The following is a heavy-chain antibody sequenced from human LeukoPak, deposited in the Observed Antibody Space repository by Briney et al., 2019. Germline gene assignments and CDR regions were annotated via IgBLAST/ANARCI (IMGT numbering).Heavy chain of an antibody. Sequence: PGGSLRLSCAASGFTFSSYAMSWVRQARGKGLECVSAISGSGCSTYYADSVKGRFTISRDNSKNTLYLQMNSLRAEDTAVYYCAKFLPTHIVEANYYFDFWGQGTLVTVSS. CDR1: GFTFSSYA. CDR3: AKFLPTHIVEANYYFDF. V-gene: IGHV3-23*01. J-gene: IGHJ4*02. D-gene: IGHD2-21*01. CDR2: ISGSGCST.